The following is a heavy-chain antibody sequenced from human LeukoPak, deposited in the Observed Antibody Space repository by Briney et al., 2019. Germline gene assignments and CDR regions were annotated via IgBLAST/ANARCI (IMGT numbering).Heavy chain of an antibody. Sequence: SGGSLRLSCAASGFTFSNYWISWVRQAPEKGLEWVANINQDGTGKLYVGSVEGRFTVSRDNAKNSLYLQMNSLRAEDTALYYCARHGHYNFDNWGRGTLVTVSS. CDR2: INQDGTGK. V-gene: IGHV3-7*05. CDR3: ARHGHYNFDN. J-gene: IGHJ4*02. CDR1: GFTFSNYW. D-gene: IGHD3-10*01.